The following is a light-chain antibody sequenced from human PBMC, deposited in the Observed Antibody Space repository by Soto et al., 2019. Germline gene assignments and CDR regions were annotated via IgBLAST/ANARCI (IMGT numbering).Light chain of an antibody. V-gene: IGKV3-20*01. J-gene: IGKJ1*01. CDR3: LQHNSYSWT. CDR1: QSVSSRY. CDR2: GAS. Sequence: EIGLAQSPGTLSLSPWERSTLSCRPSQSVSSRYLAWYQQKPGQAPRLLIYGASSRATGIPDRFSGSGSGTEFTLTISSLQPEDFATYYCLQHNSYSWTFGQGTKVDTK.